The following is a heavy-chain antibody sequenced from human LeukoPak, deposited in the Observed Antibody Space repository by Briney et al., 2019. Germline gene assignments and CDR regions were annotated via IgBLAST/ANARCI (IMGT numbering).Heavy chain of an antibody. D-gene: IGHD3-9*01. V-gene: IGHV4-34*01. CDR1: GGSFSGYY. CDR2: INHSGGT. J-gene: IGHJ4*02. CDR3: ARGVLRYFDWLPTLDY. Sequence: SETLSLTCAVYGGSFSGYYWSWIRQPPGKGLEWIGEINHSGGTNYNPSLKSRVTISVDTSKNQFSLKLSSVTAADTAVYYCARGVLRYFDWLPTLDYWGQGTLVTVSS.